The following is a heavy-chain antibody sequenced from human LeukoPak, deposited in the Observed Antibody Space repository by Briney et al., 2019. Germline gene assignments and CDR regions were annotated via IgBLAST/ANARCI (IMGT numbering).Heavy chain of an antibody. CDR2: INTDGGIT. J-gene: IGHJ4*02. V-gene: IGHV3-74*01. Sequence: GGSLRLSCAASGFTFSGYWMHWVRQAPGKGLEWVSRINTDGGITNYADSVKGRFTISRDNSKNTLYLQMNSLRAEDTAVYYCARDNTMGLDYWGQGTLVTVSS. CDR3: ARDNTMGLDY. CDR1: GFTFSGYW. D-gene: IGHD3-10*01.